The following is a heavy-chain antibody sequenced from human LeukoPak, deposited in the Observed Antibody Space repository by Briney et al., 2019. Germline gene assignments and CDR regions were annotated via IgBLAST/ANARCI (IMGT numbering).Heavy chain of an antibody. CDR2: IYHSGST. CDR3: ARDQRNGDYVDY. CDR1: GYSISSGYY. J-gene: IGHJ4*02. Sequence: PSETLSLTCTVSGYSISSGYYWGWIRQPPGNGLEWIWSIYHSGSTYYNPSLKSRVTISVDTSKNQFSLKLSSVTAADTAVYYCARDQRNGDYVDYWGQGTLVTVSS. D-gene: IGHD1-1*01. V-gene: IGHV4-38-2*02.